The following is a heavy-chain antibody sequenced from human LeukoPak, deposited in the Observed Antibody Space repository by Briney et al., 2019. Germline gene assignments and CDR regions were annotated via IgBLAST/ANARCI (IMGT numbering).Heavy chain of an antibody. CDR1: GGSFSGYY. CDR2: INHSGST. CDR3: ARNYYDYVWGSYRLYWYFDL. V-gene: IGHV4-34*01. Sequence: SSETLSLTCAVYGGSFSGYYWSWIRQPPGKGLEWIGEINHSGSTNYNPSLKSRVTISVDMSKNQFSLKLSSVTAADTAVYYCARNYYDYVWGSYRLYWYFDLWGRGTLVTVSS. J-gene: IGHJ2*01. D-gene: IGHD3-16*02.